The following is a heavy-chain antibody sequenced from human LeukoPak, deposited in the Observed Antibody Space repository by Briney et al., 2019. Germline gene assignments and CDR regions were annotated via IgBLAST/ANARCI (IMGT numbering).Heavy chain of an antibody. CDR1: GYTFTGYY. D-gene: IGHD3-10*01. CDR2: INPNSGGT. CDR3: ARGPRITLVRGGQWYHYMDV. V-gene: IGHV1-2*02. J-gene: IGHJ6*03. Sequence: ASVKVSCKASGYTFTGYYMHWVRQVPGQGLEWMGWINPNSGGTNYAQKFQGRVTMTRDTSISTAYMELSSLRSEDTAVYCCARGPRITLVRGGQWYHYMDVWGKGTTVTISS.